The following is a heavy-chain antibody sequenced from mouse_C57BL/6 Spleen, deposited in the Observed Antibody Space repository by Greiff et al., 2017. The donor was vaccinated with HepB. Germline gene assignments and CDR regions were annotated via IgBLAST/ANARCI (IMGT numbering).Heavy chain of an antibody. CDR3: ARRTVAFDY. D-gene: IGHD1-1*01. Sequence: VQLQESGPELVKPGASVKISCKASGYSFTSYYIHWVKQRPGQGLEWIGWIYPGSGNTKYNEKFKGKATLTADTSSSTAYMQLSSLTSEDSAVYYCARRTVAFDYWGQGTTLTVSS. V-gene: IGHV1-66*01. CDR1: GYSFTSYY. CDR2: IYPGSGNT. J-gene: IGHJ2*01.